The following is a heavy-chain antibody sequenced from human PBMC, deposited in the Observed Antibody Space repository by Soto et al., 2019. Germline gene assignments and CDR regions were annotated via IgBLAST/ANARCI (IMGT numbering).Heavy chain of an antibody. Sequence: ASVKVSFKASGYSFTTHAMIWVRQAPGQRPEWMGWINTGNGNTRYSPKFQGRVNITRDTSASTAYMELSSLKAEDTAVYYCARGEQSSHYYYCMDVWGQGSTVTVSS. CDR2: INTGNGNT. CDR1: GYSFTTHA. CDR3: ARGEQSSHYYYCMDV. J-gene: IGHJ6*02. V-gene: IGHV1-3*04.